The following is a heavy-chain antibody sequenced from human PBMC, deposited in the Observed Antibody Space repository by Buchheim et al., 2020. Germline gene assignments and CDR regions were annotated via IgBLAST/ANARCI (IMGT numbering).Heavy chain of an antibody. CDR1: GFTFSSYG. CDR2: ISYDGSNK. CDR3: AKDLANSGWFNSQVRHYYYYGMDV. D-gene: IGHD6-19*01. Sequence: QVQLVESGGGVVQPGRSLRLSCAASGFTFSSYGMHWVRQAPGKGLEWVAVISYDGSNKYYADSVKGRFTISRDNSKNTLYLQMNSLRAEDTAVYYCAKDLANSGWFNSQVRHYYYYGMDVWGKGTT. V-gene: IGHV3-30*18. J-gene: IGHJ6*04.